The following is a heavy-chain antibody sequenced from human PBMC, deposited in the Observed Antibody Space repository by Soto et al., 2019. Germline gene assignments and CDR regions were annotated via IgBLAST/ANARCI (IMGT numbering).Heavy chain of an antibody. Sequence: GGSLRLSCAAPGFTFTTYSMSWFRQAPGKGLEGVSYITSSSGTIYYADSAKGRFTISRDNAKNSLYLQMSSLRAEDTAVYYCVKGYSGYDFVDYWGQGTLVTVSS. D-gene: IGHD5-12*01. CDR1: GFTFTTYS. CDR2: ITSSSGTI. J-gene: IGHJ4*02. CDR3: VKGYSGYDFVDY. V-gene: IGHV3-48*01.